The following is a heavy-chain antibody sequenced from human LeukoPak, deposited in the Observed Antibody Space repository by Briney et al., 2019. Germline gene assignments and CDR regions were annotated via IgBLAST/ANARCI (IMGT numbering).Heavy chain of an antibody. CDR2: FDPEDGET. D-gene: IGHD2-2*01. V-gene: IGHV1-24*01. Sequence: ASVKVPCKVSGYTLTELSMHWVRQAPGKGLEWMGGFDPEDGETIYAQKFQGRVTMTEDTSTDTAYMELSSLRSEDTAVYYCATWPDRYCSSTSCSYAFDIWGQGTMVTVSS. CDR1: GYTLTELS. CDR3: ATWPDRYCSSTSCSYAFDI. J-gene: IGHJ3*02.